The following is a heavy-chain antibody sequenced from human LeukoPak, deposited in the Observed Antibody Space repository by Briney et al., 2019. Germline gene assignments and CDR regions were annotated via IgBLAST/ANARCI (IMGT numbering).Heavy chain of an antibody. CDR1: GFTFNNYA. CDR3: ARDRGYSSSWTTGGDDAFDI. CDR2: ISGSGGST. Sequence: GGSLRLSCVASGFTFNNYAMSWVRQAPGKGLDWVSTISGSGGSTYYADSVKGRFTISRDNAKNSLYLQMNSLRAEDTAVYYCARDRGYSSSWTTGGDDAFDIWGQGTMVTVSS. D-gene: IGHD6-13*01. J-gene: IGHJ3*02. V-gene: IGHV3-23*01.